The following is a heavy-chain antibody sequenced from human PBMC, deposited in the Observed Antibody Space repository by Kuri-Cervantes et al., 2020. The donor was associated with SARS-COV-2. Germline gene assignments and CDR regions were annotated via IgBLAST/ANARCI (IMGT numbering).Heavy chain of an antibody. V-gene: IGHV3-21*01. D-gene: IGHD5-18*01. CDR1: GFSFSSYS. Sequence: GGSLRLSCAASGFSFSSYSMNWVRQAPGKGLEWVSSISSKSSYRYYADSVKGRFTMSRDDGRNSLYLQMNSLRAEDTAVYCCARLDGIELWLRSLYYMDVWGKGTSVTVSS. CDR2: ISSKSSYR. J-gene: IGHJ6*03. CDR3: ARLDGIELWLRSLYYMDV.